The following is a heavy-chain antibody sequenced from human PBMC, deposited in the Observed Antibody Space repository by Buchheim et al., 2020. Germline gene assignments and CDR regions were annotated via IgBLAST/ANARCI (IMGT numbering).Heavy chain of an antibody. CDR1: GFTFSSYA. D-gene: IGHD1-1*01. J-gene: IGHJ6*02. Sequence: QVQLVESGGGVVQPGRSLRLSCAASGFTFSSYAMHWVRQAPGKGLEWVAVISYDGSNKYYADSVKGRFTISRDNSKNKLYLQMNSLRAEDTAVYYCACLTTYYYYGMDVWGQGTT. V-gene: IGHV3-30*04. CDR3: ACLTTYYYYGMDV. CDR2: ISYDGSNK.